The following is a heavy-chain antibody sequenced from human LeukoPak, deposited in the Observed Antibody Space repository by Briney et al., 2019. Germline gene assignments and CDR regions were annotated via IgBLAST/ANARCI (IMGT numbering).Heavy chain of an antibody. CDR3: AREVVEYSSSRFWFDP. CDR2: IYYSGST. D-gene: IGHD6-6*01. V-gene: IGHV4-59*01. Sequence: SETLSLTCTVSGGSISSYYWSWIRQPPGKGLEWIGYIYYSGSTNSNPSLKSRVTISVDTSKNQFSLKLSSVTAADTAVYYCAREVVEYSSSRFWFDPWGQGTLVTVSS. CDR1: GGSISSYY. J-gene: IGHJ5*02.